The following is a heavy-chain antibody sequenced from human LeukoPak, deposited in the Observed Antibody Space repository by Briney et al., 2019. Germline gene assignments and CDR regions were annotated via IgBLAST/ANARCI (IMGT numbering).Heavy chain of an antibody. J-gene: IGHJ4*02. V-gene: IGHV4-59*01. D-gene: IGHD5/OR15-5a*01. CDR2: IYYSGST. Sequence: ASETLSLTCTVSGGSISSYYWSWIRQPPGKGLEWIGYIYYSGSTNYNPSLKSRVTISVDTSKNQFSLKLSSVTAADTAVYYCARSLYDPAYYFDYWGQGTLVTVSS. CDR1: GGSISSYY. CDR3: ARSLYDPAYYFDY.